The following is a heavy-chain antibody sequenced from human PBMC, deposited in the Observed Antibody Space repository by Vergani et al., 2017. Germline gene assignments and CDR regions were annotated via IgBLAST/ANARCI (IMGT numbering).Heavy chain of an antibody. CDR1: GFTFSSYG. V-gene: IGHV3-23*01. CDR3: ARGIVVVI. Sequence: EVQLLESGGGLVQPGGSLRLSCAASGFTFSSYGMTWVRQAPGKGLEWASAISGSGGSTYYADSVKGRFTISRDNSRNNLYLQMNSLRAEDTAVYYCARGIVVVIWGQGTLVTVSS. D-gene: IGHD3-22*01. J-gene: IGHJ4*02. CDR2: ISGSGGST.